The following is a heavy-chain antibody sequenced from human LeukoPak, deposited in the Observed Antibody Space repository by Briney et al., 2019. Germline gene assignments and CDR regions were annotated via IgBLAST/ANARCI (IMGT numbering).Heavy chain of an antibody. V-gene: IGHV3-7*01. CDR1: GFTFSSYA. CDR3: ARDQAVTGIFDY. D-gene: IGHD3-10*01. CDR2: IKQDGSEK. Sequence: GGSLRLSCAASGFTFSSYALSWVRQAPGKGLEWVANIKQDGSEKNYVDSVKGRFTISRDNAKNSLYLQMNSLRAEDTAVYYCARDQAVTGIFDYWGQGTLVTVSS. J-gene: IGHJ4*02.